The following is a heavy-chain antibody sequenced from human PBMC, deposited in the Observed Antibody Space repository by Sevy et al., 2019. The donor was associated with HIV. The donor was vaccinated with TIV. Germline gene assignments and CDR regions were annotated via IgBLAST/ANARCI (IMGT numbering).Heavy chain of an antibody. J-gene: IGHJ3*01. D-gene: IGHD6-19*01. CDR1: GLTFSDYY. Sequence: GGSLRLSCEASGLTFSDYYMSWIRQAPGKGLEWVSYISNSGSSIYVTDSVKGRFSIFRDNAKNLLSLQMNSLRAEDTAVYYCVTFGSVWPRGAAFDFWGQGTMVTVSS. CDR2: ISNSGSSI. V-gene: IGHV3-11*04. CDR3: VTFGSVWPRGAAFDF.